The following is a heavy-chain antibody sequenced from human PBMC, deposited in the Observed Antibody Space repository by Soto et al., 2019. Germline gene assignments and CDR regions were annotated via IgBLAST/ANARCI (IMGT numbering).Heavy chain of an antibody. V-gene: IGHV4-39*01. J-gene: IGHJ5*02. CDR2: IYYSGST. Sequence: QLQLQESGPGLVKPSETLSLTCTVSGGSISSSNYYWGWIRQPPGKGLERIGSIYYSGSTYYNPSLKSRVTISVDTSKTQFSLKLSSVTAADTAVYYCATQEVGGSYVYTFDPWGQGTLVTVSS. D-gene: IGHD1-26*01. CDR3: ATQEVGGSYVYTFDP. CDR1: GGSISSSNYY.